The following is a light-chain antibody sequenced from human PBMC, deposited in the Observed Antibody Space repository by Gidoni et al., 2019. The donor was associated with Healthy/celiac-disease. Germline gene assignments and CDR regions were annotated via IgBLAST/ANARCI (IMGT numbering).Light chain of an antibody. CDR2: AAS. CDR3: QQSYSTPT. CDR1: QSISSY. Sequence: DIQVTQSPSSLSASVGDRVTITCRASQSISSYINWDQQKPGKAPKLLIYAASSLQSGVPSRFSGSGSGTDFTLTISSLQPEDFATYYCQQSYSTPTFGQGTKVEIK. V-gene: IGKV1-39*01. J-gene: IGKJ1*01.